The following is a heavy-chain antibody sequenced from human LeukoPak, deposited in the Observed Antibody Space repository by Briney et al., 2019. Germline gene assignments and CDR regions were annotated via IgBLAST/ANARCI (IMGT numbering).Heavy chain of an antibody. V-gene: IGHV3-23*01. Sequence: TGGSLRLSCAASGFTFSSYGMSWVRQAPGKGLEWVSSISGSGGSTYYADSVKGRFTISRDNSKNTLYVQMNSLRAEDTAVYYCARGEGVYDYVLEDYWGQGSLVTVSS. D-gene: IGHD3-16*01. CDR3: ARGEGVYDYVLEDY. CDR1: GFTFSSYG. CDR2: ISGSGGST. J-gene: IGHJ4*02.